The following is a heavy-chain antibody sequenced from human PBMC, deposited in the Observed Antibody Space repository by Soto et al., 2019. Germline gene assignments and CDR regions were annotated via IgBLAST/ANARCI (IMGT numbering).Heavy chain of an antibody. CDR2: ISKDGNSK. V-gene: IGHV3-30-3*01. CDR1: GFTFSNYA. J-gene: IGHJ4*02. D-gene: IGHD3-10*01. Sequence: QVQLVESGGGVVQPGRSLRLSCAASGFTFSNYAIHWVRQAPGKGLERVTIISKDGNSKHYADSVKSRFTISRDNSKNTLFLQMNSLRAEDTAVYYCARDPQGSYCYIDYWGQGTPVTVSS. CDR3: ARDPQGSYCYIDY.